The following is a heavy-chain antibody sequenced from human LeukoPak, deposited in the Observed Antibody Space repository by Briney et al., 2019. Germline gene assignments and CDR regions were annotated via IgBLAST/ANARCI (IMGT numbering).Heavy chain of an antibody. Sequence: SETLSLTCTVSGGSIISGYYWSWIRQPPGKGLEWIGEINHSGSTNYNPSLKSRVTISVDTSKNQFSLKLSSVTAADTAVYYCARVKAIPSTYYYDSSGYRYYFDYWGQGTLVTVSS. CDR3: ARVKAIPSTYYYDSSGYRYYFDY. CDR2: INHSGST. V-gene: IGHV4-34*01. D-gene: IGHD3-22*01. CDR1: GGSIISGYY. J-gene: IGHJ4*02.